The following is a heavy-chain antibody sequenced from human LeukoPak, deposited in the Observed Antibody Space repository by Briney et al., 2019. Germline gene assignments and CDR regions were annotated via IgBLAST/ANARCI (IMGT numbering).Heavy chain of an antibody. J-gene: IGHJ4*02. V-gene: IGHV4-39*01. CDR3: GTSMTTMTTWFDY. CDR2: IYYSGST. Sequence: PSETLSHTCSVSDDSVRSSSYYWGWIRQPPGKGLEWIGTIYYSGSTYYNPSLKSRVTISVDTSKNQFPLILNSVTAADTAVYYCGTSMTTMTTWFDYWGQGTLVTVSS. CDR1: DDSVRSSSYY. D-gene: IGHD4-17*01.